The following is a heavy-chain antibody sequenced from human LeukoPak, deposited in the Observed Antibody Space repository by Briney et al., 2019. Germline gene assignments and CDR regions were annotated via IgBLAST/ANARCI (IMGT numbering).Heavy chain of an antibody. V-gene: IGHV3-33*05. CDR2: ISYDGTNK. CDR1: GFTFSSYG. Sequence: PGRSLRLSCAASGFTFSSYGMHWVRQAPGKGLEWVAVISYDGTNKYYADSVKGRFTISRDSSKNTLFLQMNSLRAEDTAVYYCANHAYCGGDCYHGDYWGQGTLVTVSS. CDR3: ANHAYCGGDCYHGDY. D-gene: IGHD2-21*02. J-gene: IGHJ4*02.